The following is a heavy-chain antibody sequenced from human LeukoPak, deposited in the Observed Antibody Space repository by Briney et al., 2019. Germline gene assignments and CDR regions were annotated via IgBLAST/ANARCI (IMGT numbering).Heavy chain of an antibody. V-gene: IGHV4-31*03. CDR3: ARVTRHGYSYGYRYYYGMDV. CDR1: GGSISSGGYY. CDR2: IYYSGST. Sequence: PSETLSLTCTVSGGSISSGGYYWSWIRQHPGKGLEWIGYIYYSGSTYYNPSLKSRVTISVDTSKNQFSLKLSSVTAADTAVYYCARVTRHGYSYGYRYYYGMDVWGQGTTVTVSS. J-gene: IGHJ6*02. D-gene: IGHD5-18*01.